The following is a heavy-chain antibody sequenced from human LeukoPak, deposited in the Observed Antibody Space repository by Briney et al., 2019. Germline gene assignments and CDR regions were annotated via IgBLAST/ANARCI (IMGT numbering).Heavy chain of an antibody. CDR2: IYHSGST. J-gene: IGHJ3*02. CDR1: GGSISSGGYS. Sequence: PSETLSLTCAVSGGSISSGGYSWSWIRQPPGKGLEWIGYIYHSGSTYYNPSLKSRVTISVDRSKNQFSLKLSSVTAADTAVYYCARMVVVEAFDIWGQGTMVTVSS. CDR3: ARMVVVEAFDI. V-gene: IGHV4-30-2*01. D-gene: IGHD2-15*01.